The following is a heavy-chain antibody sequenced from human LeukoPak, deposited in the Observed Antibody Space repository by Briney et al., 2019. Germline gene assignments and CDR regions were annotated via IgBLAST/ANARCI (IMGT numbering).Heavy chain of an antibody. D-gene: IGHD1-26*01. Sequence: GASVKVSCKASGFTFTSYYMHWVRQAPGQGLEWMGIINPSGGSTSYAQKFQGRVTMTRDTSTSTVYMELSSLRSEDTAVYYCARAYLGTYFVDYWGQGTLVTVSS. CDR2: INPSGGST. CDR1: GFTFTSYY. V-gene: IGHV1-46*01. CDR3: ARAYLGTYFVDY. J-gene: IGHJ4*02.